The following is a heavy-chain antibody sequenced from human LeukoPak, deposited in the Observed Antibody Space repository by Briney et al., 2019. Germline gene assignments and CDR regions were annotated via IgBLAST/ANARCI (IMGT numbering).Heavy chain of an antibody. Sequence: GGSLRLSCAASGFTFSSYWMHWVRQAPGKGLVWVSRISTDASSTTYADSVKGRFTISRDNAKNSLYLQMNSLRAEDTAVYYCARAVTTGTTWMSRVQRYYYYYYMDVWGKGTTVTVSS. J-gene: IGHJ6*03. CDR3: ARAVTTGTTWMSRVQRYYYYYYMDV. D-gene: IGHD1-1*01. CDR2: ISTDASST. CDR1: GFTFSSYW. V-gene: IGHV3-74*01.